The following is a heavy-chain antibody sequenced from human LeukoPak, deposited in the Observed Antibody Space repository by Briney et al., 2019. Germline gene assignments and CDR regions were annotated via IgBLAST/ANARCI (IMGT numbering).Heavy chain of an antibody. V-gene: IGHV3-48*02. CDR2: ISSSSSTI. CDR3: ASSYHYDSSGYFDY. CDR1: GFTFSSYS. Sequence: GGSLRLSCAASGFTFSSYSMNWVRQAPGKGLEWVSYISSSSSTIYYADSVKGRFTISRDNAKNSLYLQMNSLRDEDTAVYYCASSYHYDSSGYFDYWGQGTLVTVSS. D-gene: IGHD3-22*01. J-gene: IGHJ4*02.